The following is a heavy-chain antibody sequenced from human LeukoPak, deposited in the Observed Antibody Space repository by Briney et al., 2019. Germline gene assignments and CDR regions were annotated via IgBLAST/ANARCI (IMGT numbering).Heavy chain of an antibody. CDR3: ARRPASVGGGFDP. CDR2: IYPGDSDT. V-gene: IGHV5-51*01. Sequence: GESLKISCKGSGYSFTSYWIDWVRQMPGKGLEWMGIIYPGDSDTRYSPSFQGQVTISADESISTAYLQWSSLRASDTGIYYCARRPASVGGGFDPWGQGTLVTVSS. D-gene: IGHD2-2*01. CDR1: GYSFTSYW. J-gene: IGHJ5*02.